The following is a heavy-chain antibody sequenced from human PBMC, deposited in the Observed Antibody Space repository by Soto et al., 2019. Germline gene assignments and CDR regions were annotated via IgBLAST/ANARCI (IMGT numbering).Heavy chain of an antibody. CDR2: IWYDGSNK. CDR1: GFTFSSYG. J-gene: IGHJ6*02. V-gene: IGHV3-33*01. CDR3: ARERLPNNYYYYGMDV. D-gene: IGHD4-17*01. Sequence: GGSLRLSCAASGFTFSSYGMHWVRQAPGKGLEWVAVIWYDGSNKYYADSVKGRFTISRDNSKNTLYLQMNSLRAEDTAVYYCARERLPNNYYYYGMDVWGQGTTVTSP.